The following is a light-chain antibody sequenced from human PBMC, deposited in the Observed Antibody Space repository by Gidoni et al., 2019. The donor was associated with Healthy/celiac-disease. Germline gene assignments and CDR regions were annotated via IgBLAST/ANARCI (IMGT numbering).Light chain of an antibody. CDR1: QSVSSSY. CDR2: GAS. Sequence: EIVLTQSPGTRSLSPGERATLSCRASQSVSSSYLAWYQQKPGLAPRLLIYGASSSATGIPDRFSGSGSGTDFTLTISRLEPEDFAVYYCQQYGSSPRTFGQGTKVEIK. CDR3: QQYGSSPRT. V-gene: IGKV3-20*01. J-gene: IGKJ1*01.